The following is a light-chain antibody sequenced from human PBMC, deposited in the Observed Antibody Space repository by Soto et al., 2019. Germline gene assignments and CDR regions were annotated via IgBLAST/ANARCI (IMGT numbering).Light chain of an antibody. V-gene: IGLV2-14*03. J-gene: IGLJ3*02. CDR2: DVS. CDR1: SSDVGAYNY. Sequence: QSVLTQPASVSGSPGQSITISCTGTSSDVGAYNYVSWYQQHPGKAPKLLIYDVSNRPSGVSNRFSGYKSGNTASLTISGLQAEDEGDFYCSSYTTSSALVFGGGTKLTVL. CDR3: SSYTTSSALV.